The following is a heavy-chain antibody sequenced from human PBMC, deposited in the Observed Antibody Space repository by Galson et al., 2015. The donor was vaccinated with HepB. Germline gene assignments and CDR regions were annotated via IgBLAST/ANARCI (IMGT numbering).Heavy chain of an antibody. CDR1: GFTFSSYA. Sequence: SLRLSCAASGFTFSSYAMSWVRQAPGKGLEWVSAISGSGGSTYYADSVKGRFTISRDNSKNTLYLQMNSLRAEDTAVYYCAKDGGLVLSGGVWFDPWGQGTLVTVSS. CDR3: AKDGGLVLSGGVWFDP. CDR2: ISGSGGST. J-gene: IGHJ5*02. D-gene: IGHD2-8*02. V-gene: IGHV3-23*01.